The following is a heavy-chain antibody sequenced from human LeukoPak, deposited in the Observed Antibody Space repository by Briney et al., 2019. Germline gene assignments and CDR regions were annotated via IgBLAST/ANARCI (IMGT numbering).Heavy chain of an antibody. CDR3: ARSMVVRGVMGNYFDP. J-gene: IGHJ5*02. V-gene: IGHV1-2*02. Sequence: ASVKVSCKASGYTFTGYFIHWVRQAPGQGLEWMGWINPKSGGTNYQQKFQDRGTMTSDTSITTAYMEMSRLRSDDTAVYYCARSMVVRGVMGNYFDPWGQGTLVTVSS. CDR2: INPKSGGT. D-gene: IGHD3-10*01. CDR1: GYTFTGYF.